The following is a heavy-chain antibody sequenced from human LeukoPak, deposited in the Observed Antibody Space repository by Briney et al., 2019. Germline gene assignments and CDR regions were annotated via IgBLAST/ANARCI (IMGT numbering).Heavy chain of an antibody. J-gene: IGHJ4*02. CDR1: GYTFTGYC. V-gene: IGHV1-2*02. CDR3: ARGGLAARRIPCLGFDY. D-gene: IGHD6-6*01. Sequence: AAVTVSRKASGYTFTGYCMHWVRQAPAQGLEWMGWINPNSGGTNYAQKFQGRVTMTRDTAISTAYMELSRQRSDDTAVYYCARGGLAARRIPCLGFDYWGQGTLVTVSS. CDR2: INPNSGGT.